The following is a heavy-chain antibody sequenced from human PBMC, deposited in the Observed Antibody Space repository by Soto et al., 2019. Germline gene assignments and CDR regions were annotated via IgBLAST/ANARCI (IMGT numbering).Heavy chain of an antibody. CDR2: ISYDGSNK. Sequence: GGSLRLSCAASGFTFSSYGMHWVRQAPGKGLEWVAVISYDGSNKYYADSVKGRFTISRDNSKNTLYLQMNSLRAEDTAVYYCAKDADYGSGSYYNPIYYYYYGMDVWGQGTTVTVSS. CDR1: GFTFSSYG. J-gene: IGHJ6*02. CDR3: AKDADYGSGSYYNPIYYYYYGMDV. V-gene: IGHV3-30*18. D-gene: IGHD3-10*01.